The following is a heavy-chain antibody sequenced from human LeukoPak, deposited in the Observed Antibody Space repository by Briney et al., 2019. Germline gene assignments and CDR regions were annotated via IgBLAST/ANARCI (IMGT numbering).Heavy chain of an antibody. CDR2: ISGRGDST. CDR1: GFTFSSYA. V-gene: IGHV3-23*01. CDR3: AKGFSGVATAYYYGMDV. D-gene: IGHD3-3*01. J-gene: IGHJ6*02. Sequence: GGSLRLSCTASGFTFSSYAMNWVRQSPGKGLEWVSTISGRGDSTYYADSVKGRVTISRDNSKTTLNLQMNSLRADDTAVYYCAKGFSGVATAYYYGMDVWGQGTTVTVSS.